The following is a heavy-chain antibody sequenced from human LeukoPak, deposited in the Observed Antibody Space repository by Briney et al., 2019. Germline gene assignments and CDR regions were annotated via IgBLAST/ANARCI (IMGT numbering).Heavy chain of an antibody. J-gene: IGHJ6*02. CDR1: GGSFSGYY. V-gene: IGHV4-34*01. CDR3: ARHSPIFGVVKEDYYYYYGMDV. Sequence: PSETLSLTCAVYGGSFSGYYWSWIRQPPGEGLEWIGEINHSGSTNYNPSLKSRVTISVDTSKNQFSLKLSSVTAADTAVYYCARHSPIFGVVKEDYYYYYGMDVWGQGTTVTVSS. D-gene: IGHD3-3*01. CDR2: INHSGST.